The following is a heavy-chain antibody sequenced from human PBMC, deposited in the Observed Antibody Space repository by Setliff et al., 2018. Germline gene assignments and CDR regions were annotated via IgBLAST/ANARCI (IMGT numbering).Heavy chain of an antibody. J-gene: IGHJ3*01. V-gene: IGHV1-18*01. CDR2: ISTYTGKT. D-gene: IGHD2-2*01. Sequence: ASVKVSCKASGATFSSYGISWVRQAPGQGLEWMGMISTYTGKTSYAQKFKGRVTMTTDTSTGTGYMELSSLRSGDTAVYFCARFGGSCSSSSCYAYDLWGQGTMVTVSS. CDR3: ARFGGSCSSSSCYAYDL. CDR1: GATFSSYG.